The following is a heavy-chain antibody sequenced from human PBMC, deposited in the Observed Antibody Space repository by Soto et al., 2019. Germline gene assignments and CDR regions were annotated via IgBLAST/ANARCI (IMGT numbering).Heavy chain of an antibody. CDR3: ARTVGYYYGMAV. CDR1: GYTFTSYA. D-gene: IGHD4-17*01. CDR2: INAGNGNT. Sequence: QVQLVQSGAEVKKPGASVKVSCKASGYTFTSYAMHWVRQAPGQRLEWMGWINAGNGNTKYSQKFQGRVTITRDTSASTAYMEISSLRSEDTAVYYCARTVGYYYGMAVWGQGTTVTVSS. V-gene: IGHV1-3*01. J-gene: IGHJ6*02.